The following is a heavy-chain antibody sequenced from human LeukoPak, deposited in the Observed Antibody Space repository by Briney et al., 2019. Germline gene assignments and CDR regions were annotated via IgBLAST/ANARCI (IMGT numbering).Heavy chain of an antibody. D-gene: IGHD2-2*01. CDR2: ISSSSSYT. V-gene: IGHV3-11*06. CDR3: ARAGYCSSTSCYTFYGMDV. CDR1: GFTFSDYY. Sequence: GGSLRLSCAASGFTFSDYYMSWIRQAPGKGLEWVSYISSSSSYTNYADSVKGRFTISRDNAKNSLYLQMNSLRAEDTAVYYCARAGYCSSTSCYTFYGMDVWGKGTTVTVSP. J-gene: IGHJ6*04.